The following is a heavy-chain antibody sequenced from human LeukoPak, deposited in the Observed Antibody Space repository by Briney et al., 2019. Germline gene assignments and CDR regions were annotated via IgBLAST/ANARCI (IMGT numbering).Heavy chain of an antibody. CDR2: ISSSGSTI. CDR1: GFPFSSYG. CDR3: ARLFSTAHY. Sequence: GGSLRLSCAVSGFPFSSYGMNWVRQAPGKGLEWVSLISSSGSTIYYADSVKGRFTISRDNAKNSLYLQMNSLRAEDTAVYYCARLFSTAHYWGQGALVTVSS. D-gene: IGHD2-21*01. V-gene: IGHV3-48*03. J-gene: IGHJ4*02.